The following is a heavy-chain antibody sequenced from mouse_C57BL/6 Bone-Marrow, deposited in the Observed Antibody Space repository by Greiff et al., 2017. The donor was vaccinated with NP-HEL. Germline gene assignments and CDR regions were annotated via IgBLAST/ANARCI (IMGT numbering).Heavy chain of an antibody. D-gene: IGHD2-4*01. CDR2: LWWDDDK. V-gene: IGHV8-8*01. CDR3: ARPLRSFMDY. J-gene: IGHJ4*01. CDR1: GFSLSTFGMG. Sequence: QVTLKVSGPGILQPSQTLSMTCYFSGFSLSTFGMGVGRIRQPSGKGLEWLAHLWWDDDKYYNPALKSRLTISKDTSKNQIFLKIANVDTAGTATYYCARPLRSFMDYWGQGTSVTVSS.